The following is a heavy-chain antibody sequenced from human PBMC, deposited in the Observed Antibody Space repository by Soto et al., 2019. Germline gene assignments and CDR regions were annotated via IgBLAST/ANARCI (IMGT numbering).Heavy chain of an antibody. Sequence: EVRLLESGGGLVKPGGSLRLSCATSGLTFSNYAMSWVRQAPGGGLGWGSSMSGSSSTTYYADSVRGRFTISRDRSKNTLYLQMSSLRAEDTALYYCAKNQERELPRVIDFWGQGTLVTVSS. V-gene: IGHV3-23*01. D-gene: IGHD1-7*01. J-gene: IGHJ4*02. CDR1: GLTFSNYA. CDR3: AKNQERELPRVIDF. CDR2: MSGSSSTT.